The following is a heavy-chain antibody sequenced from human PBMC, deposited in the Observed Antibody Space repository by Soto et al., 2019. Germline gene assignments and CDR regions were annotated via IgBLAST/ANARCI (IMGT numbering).Heavy chain of an antibody. CDR2: IYYSGST. J-gene: IGHJ4*02. CDR3: AGLYYYGSGSSADY. CDR1: GGSISNGGYY. D-gene: IGHD3-10*01. V-gene: IGHV4-31*03. Sequence: QVQLQASGPGLVKPSQTLSLTCTVSGGSISNGGYYWSWIRQHPGKGLEWIGYIYYSGSTYYNPSLKSRVTIAVDTSKNRFSLKLSSVTAADTAVYYCAGLYYYGSGSSADYWGQGTLVTVSS.